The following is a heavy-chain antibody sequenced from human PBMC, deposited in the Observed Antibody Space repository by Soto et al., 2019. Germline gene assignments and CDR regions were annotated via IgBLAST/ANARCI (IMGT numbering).Heavy chain of an antibody. CDR2: ISYDGSNK. CDR1: GFTFSSYG. CDR3: AKAALNWNSWTDY. J-gene: IGHJ4*02. D-gene: IGHD1-7*01. V-gene: IGHV3-30*18. Sequence: GGSLRLSCAASGFTFSSYGMHWVRQAPGKGLEWVAVISYDGSNKYYADSVKGRFTISRDNSKNTLYLQMNSLRAEDTAVYYCAKAALNWNSWTDYWGQGTLVTVSS.